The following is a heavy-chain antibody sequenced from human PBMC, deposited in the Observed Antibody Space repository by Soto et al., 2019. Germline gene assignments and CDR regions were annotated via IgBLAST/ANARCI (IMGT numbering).Heavy chain of an antibody. CDR3: ISRTVTTINAFDI. CDR2: IYYSENT. J-gene: IGHJ3*02. V-gene: IGHV4-39*01. CDR1: GGSISSINYY. Sequence: QLQLQESGPELVKPSETLSLICTVSGGSISSINYYWGWVRQPPGKGLEWIGTIYYSENTYYNPSLKGRLTISLDTSKNQFSLKLSSVTAADTAVYYCISRTVTTINAFDIWGQGTMVTVSS. D-gene: IGHD4-17*01.